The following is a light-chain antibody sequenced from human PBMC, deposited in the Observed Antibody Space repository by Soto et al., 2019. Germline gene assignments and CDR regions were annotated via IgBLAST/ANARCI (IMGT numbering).Light chain of an antibody. CDR1: QDIRSS. V-gene: IGKV3-15*01. J-gene: IGKJ1*01. CDR3: QQYDSSPIT. Sequence: EIVMTQSPATLSVSPGERVTLSCRASQDIRSSLAWYKQKPGQAPRLLISDASTRATGIPARFSGRGAGTDFTLTISRLEPEDFEVYYCQQYDSSPITFGQGTNVDIK. CDR2: DAS.